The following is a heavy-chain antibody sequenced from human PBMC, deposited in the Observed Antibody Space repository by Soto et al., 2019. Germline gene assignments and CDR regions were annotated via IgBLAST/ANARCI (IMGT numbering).Heavy chain of an antibody. V-gene: IGHV3-9*01. Sequence: EVQLVESGGGLVQPGRSLRLSCAASGFTFDDYAMHWVRQAPGKGLEWVSGISWNSGSICYADSVKGRFTISRDNAKNSLYLQMNSLRAEDTALYYCAKDGPSDSGSNYDILTGYLGYWGQGTLVTVSS. D-gene: IGHD3-9*01. CDR3: AKDGPSDSGSNYDILTGYLGY. J-gene: IGHJ4*02. CDR1: GFTFDDYA. CDR2: ISWNSGSI.